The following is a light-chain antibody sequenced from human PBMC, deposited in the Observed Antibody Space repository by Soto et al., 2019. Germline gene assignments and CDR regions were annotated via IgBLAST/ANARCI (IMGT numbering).Light chain of an antibody. J-gene: IGKJ2*01. CDR2: AAS. CDR3: QQSYSSPQMYT. CDR1: QRISNS. Sequence: DIPMTQSPSSLSASVGARVTITCRASQRISNSLNWYQQKPGKAPDLLIYAASNLQSGVPSRFSGSGSGTDFTLTISSLQPEDFATYYCQQSYSSPQMYTFGQGTKLEIK. V-gene: IGKV1-39*01.